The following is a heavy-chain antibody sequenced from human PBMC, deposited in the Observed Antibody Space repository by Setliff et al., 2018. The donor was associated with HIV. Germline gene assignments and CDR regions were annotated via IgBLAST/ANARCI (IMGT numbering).Heavy chain of an antibody. CDR2: ISSYNDNT. CDR3: ARDDVGYYSGGSCYRLFDTFDI. Sequence: ASVKVSCKASGYSFTNYGISWVRQAPGQGLEWMGWISSYNDNTNYALNLQGRVTMTTDTSTSTAYMELRSLRSDDTAVYYCARDDVGYYSGGSCYRLFDTFDIWGQGTVVTVSS. D-gene: IGHD2-15*01. J-gene: IGHJ3*02. CDR1: GYSFTNYG. V-gene: IGHV1-18*01.